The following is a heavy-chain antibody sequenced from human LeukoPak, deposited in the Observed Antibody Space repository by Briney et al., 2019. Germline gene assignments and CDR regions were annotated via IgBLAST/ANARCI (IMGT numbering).Heavy chain of an antibody. CDR1: GYTFTTYG. CDR2: ISGSNGNT. V-gene: IGHV1-18*04. CDR3: ARDRDRMVQGVTALFDY. D-gene: IGHD3-10*01. Sequence: GASVKVSCKTSGYTFTTYGISWVRQAPGQGLEWMGWISGSNGNTKYAQKVQGRVTMTTDTSTTTAYMKVRSLRSDDTAVYYWARDRDRMVQGVTALFDYWGQGTLVTVSS. J-gene: IGHJ4*02.